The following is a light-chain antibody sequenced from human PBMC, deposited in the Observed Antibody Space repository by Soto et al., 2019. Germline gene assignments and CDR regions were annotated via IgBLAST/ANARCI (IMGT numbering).Light chain of an antibody. V-gene: IGKV3-20*01. J-gene: IGKJ5*01. CDR3: QHFGGTTFT. CDR1: QSVSSSY. CDR2: GAS. Sequence: DIVLTQSPGTLSLSPGEGATLSCQSSQSVSSSYIAWYQQRPGQTPSLLIYGASTRATGIPDRFSGSGSGTHCTLTISRLEPGDFAVYYCQHFGGTTFTFGQGTRLEIK.